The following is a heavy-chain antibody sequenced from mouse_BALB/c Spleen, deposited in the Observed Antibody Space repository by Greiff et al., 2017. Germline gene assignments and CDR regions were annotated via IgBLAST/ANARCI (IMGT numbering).Heavy chain of an antibody. Sequence: EVKVVESGGGLVKPGGSLKLSCAASGFTFSSYTMSWVRQTPEKRLEWVATISSGGSYTYYPDSVKGRFTISRDNAKNTLYLQMSSLKSEDTAMYYCTRAGYWGQGTTLTVSS. CDR3: TRAGY. CDR1: GFTFSSYT. V-gene: IGHV5-6-4*01. J-gene: IGHJ2*01. CDR2: ISSGGSYT.